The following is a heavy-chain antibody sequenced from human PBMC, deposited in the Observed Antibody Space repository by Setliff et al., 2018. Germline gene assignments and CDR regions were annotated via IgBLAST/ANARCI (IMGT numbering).Heavy chain of an antibody. CDR1: GFTFPDYA. J-gene: IGHJ4*02. CDR2: IYSGDRNT. V-gene: IGHV3-23*03. D-gene: IGHD1-7*01. Sequence: PGGSLRLSCAASGFTFPDYAMSWVRQAPGKGLEWVSTIYSGDRNTFYTDSVKGRFTIFRGGSKNTLFLHMTSLRAEDTAVYYCAKPQVELRWGFESWGQGTPVTVS. CDR3: AKPQVELRWGFES.